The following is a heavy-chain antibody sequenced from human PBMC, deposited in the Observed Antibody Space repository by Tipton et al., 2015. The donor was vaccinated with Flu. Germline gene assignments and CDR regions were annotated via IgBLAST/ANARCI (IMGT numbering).Heavy chain of an antibody. J-gene: IGHJ4*02. CDR1: GFTFSSYS. Sequence: GSLRLSCAASGFTFSSYSMNWVRQAPGKGLEWVSSISSSSSYIYYADSVKGRFTISRDNAKNSLYLQMNSLRAEDTAVYYCARDLSYSSSWYEVVSVRMGPEYYFDYWGQGTLVTVSS. CDR3: ARDLSYSSSWYEVVSVRMGPEYYFDY. V-gene: IGHV3-21*01. D-gene: IGHD6-13*01. CDR2: ISSSSSYI.